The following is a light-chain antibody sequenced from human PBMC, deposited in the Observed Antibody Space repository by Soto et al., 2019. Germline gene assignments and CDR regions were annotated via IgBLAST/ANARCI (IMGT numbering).Light chain of an antibody. J-gene: IGKJ1*01. CDR1: QNIRSN. Sequence: EIVMTQSPATLSVSPGERATLSCRASQNIRSNLAWYQQIPGQAPRLLIHGASTRATGIPARFSGSGSGTEFTLTISGLQYEDYAVYYCQQYNNWPPWTFGQGNKVEI. CDR2: GAS. CDR3: QQYNNWPPWT. V-gene: IGKV3-15*01.